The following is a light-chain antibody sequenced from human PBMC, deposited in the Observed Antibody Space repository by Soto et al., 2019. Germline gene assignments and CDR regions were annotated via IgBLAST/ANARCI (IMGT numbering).Light chain of an antibody. V-gene: IGLV2-14*01. CDR2: EVS. Sequence: QSALTQPASGSGSPGQSITISCTGTSSDVGGYNYVSWYQQHPGKAPKLMIYEVSNRPSGVSNRFSGSKSGNTASLTISALQAEDEADYYCSSYTSSSTLVFGTGTKVTVL. J-gene: IGLJ1*01. CDR1: SSDVGGYNY. CDR3: SSYTSSSTLV.